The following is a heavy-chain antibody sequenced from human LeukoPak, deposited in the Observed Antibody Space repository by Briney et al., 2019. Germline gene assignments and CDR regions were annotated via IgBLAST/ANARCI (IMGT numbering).Heavy chain of an antibody. D-gene: IGHD4-17*01. CDR1: GFTFSDYW. J-gene: IGHJ4*02. CDR3: ARDTTVTPDY. Sequence: GGSLRLSCAASGFTFSDYWMHWVRQAPGKGLEWVAVISKDGSNKYYEDSVKGRFTISRDNSKNTLYLQMNSLSGEDTAVYYCARDTTVTPDYWGQGTLVTVSS. CDR2: ISKDGSNK. V-gene: IGHV3-30*03.